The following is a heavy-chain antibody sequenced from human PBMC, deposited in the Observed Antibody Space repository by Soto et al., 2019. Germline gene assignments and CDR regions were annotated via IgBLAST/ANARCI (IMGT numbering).Heavy chain of an antibody. CDR3: ARGRGSYPY. J-gene: IGHJ4*02. Sequence: QVQLQRWGAGLLKPSETLSLTCAVYVGSFISYYWSWIRQPPGKGLEGIGEINQSGSTTYNPSLTSRVTISVDTSKNQFSLKLNSVTAADTAVYYCARGRGSYPYWGQGPLVTVSS. D-gene: IGHD1-26*01. CDR2: INQSGST. CDR1: VGSFISYY. V-gene: IGHV4-34*01.